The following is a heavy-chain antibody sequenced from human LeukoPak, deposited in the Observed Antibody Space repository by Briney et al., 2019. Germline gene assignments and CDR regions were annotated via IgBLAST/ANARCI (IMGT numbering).Heavy chain of an antibody. CDR3: ARVEQQLVRGC. CDR1: GFTFSSYE. J-gene: IGHJ4*02. V-gene: IGHV3-48*03. CDR2: ISGTGSTR. D-gene: IGHD6-13*01. Sequence: PGGSLRLSCSASGFTFSSYEMNWVRQAPGKGLEWVSYISGTGSTRYYADSVKGRFTISRDNAKNSLYLQMNGLRAEDTALYYCARVEQQLVRGCWGQGTLVTVSS.